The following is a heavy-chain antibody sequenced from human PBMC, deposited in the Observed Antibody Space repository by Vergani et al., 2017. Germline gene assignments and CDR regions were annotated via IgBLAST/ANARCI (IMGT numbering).Heavy chain of an antibody. CDR1: GFTFSSYW. CDR2: INSDGSST. D-gene: IGHD4/OR15-4a*01. J-gene: IGHJ6*02. CDR3: ARGGLVGLSGYGEVPYYYYGMDV. V-gene: IGHV3-74*02. Sequence: VQLVESGGGLVKPGGSLRLSCAASGFTFSSYWMHWVRQAPGKGLVWVSRINSDGSSTSYADSVKGRFTISRDNAKNTLYLQMNSLRAEDTAVYYCARGGLVGLSGYGEVPYYYYGMDVWGQGTMVTVSS.